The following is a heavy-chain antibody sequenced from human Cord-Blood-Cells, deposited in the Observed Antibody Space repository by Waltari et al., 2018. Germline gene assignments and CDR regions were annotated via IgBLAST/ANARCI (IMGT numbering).Heavy chain of an antibody. D-gene: IGHD6-13*01. CDR1: GFTFSSDW. V-gene: IGHV3-7*01. CDR2: INQDGSEK. CDR3: ARSSYAFDI. Sequence: EVQLVESGGGLVQPGGSLRLSCAASGFTFSSDWMSWVRQAPGKGLEWVANINQDGSEKDYVDSVKGRFTIARDNAKNSLYLQMNSLRAEDTAVYYCARSSYAFDIWGQGTMVTVSS. J-gene: IGHJ3*02.